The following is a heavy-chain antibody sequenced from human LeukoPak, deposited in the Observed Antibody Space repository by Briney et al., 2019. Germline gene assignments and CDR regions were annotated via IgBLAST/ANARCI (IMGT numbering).Heavy chain of an antibody. CDR3: ARAPSSGSIVGYFDY. CDR2: IYYSGST. CDR1: GGSISSSSYY. V-gene: IGHV4-39*07. Sequence: PSETLSLTCTVSGGSISSSSYYWGWIRQPPGKGLEWIGSIYYSGSTYYNPSLKSRVTISVDTSKNQFSLKLSSVTAADTAVYYCARAPSSGSIVGYFDYWGQGTLVTVSS. J-gene: IGHJ4*02. D-gene: IGHD6-19*01.